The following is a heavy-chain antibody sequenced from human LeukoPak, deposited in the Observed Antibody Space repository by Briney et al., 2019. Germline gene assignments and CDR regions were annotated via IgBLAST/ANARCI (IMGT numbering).Heavy chain of an antibody. Sequence: GGSLRLSCAASGFTFSSYRLNWVRQAPGKGLEWVSSISTSSTYIYHADSVKGRFTISRDNAKNSLYLQMNSLRAEDTAVYYCARDRGCSSSSCSFNGMDVWGQGTTVTVSS. J-gene: IGHJ6*02. CDR2: ISTSSTYI. D-gene: IGHD2-2*01. CDR1: GFTFSSYR. V-gene: IGHV3-21*01. CDR3: ARDRGCSSSSCSFNGMDV.